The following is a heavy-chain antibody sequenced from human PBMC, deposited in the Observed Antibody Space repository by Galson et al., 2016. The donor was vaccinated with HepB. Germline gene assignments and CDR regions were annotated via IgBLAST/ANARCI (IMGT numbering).Heavy chain of an antibody. V-gene: IGHV4-59*01. CDR3: ARDYNGVLY. Sequence: SETLSLTCTVSGGSISRYYWTWMRQPPGKGLEWIGYIYDSGYTHYDPSLQSRVTISVDPSKTQFSLKLRSVTAADTAVYYCARDYNGVLYWGQGTLVTVSS. CDR1: GGSISRYY. J-gene: IGHJ4*02. D-gene: IGHD3-10*01. CDR2: IYDSGYT.